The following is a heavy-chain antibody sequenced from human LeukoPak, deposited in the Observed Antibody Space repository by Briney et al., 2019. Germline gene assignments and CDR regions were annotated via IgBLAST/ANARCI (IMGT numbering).Heavy chain of an antibody. D-gene: IGHD6-13*01. V-gene: IGHV4-59*01. CDR3: ARTTEAHSWRTRYYDYYMDV. J-gene: IGHJ6*03. Sequence: SETLSLTCTVSGGSISSYYWSWIRQPPGKGLEWIGYIYYSGSTNYNPSLKSRVTISVDTSKNQFSLKLSFVTAADTAVYYCARTTEAHSWRTRYYDYYMDVWGKGTTVTVSS. CDR1: GGSISSYY. CDR2: IYYSGST.